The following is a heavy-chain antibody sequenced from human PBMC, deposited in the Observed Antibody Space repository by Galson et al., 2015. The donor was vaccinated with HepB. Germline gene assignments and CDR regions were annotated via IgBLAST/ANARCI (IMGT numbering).Heavy chain of an antibody. Sequence: SLRLSCAASGFTFSSYSMHWVRQAPGKGLEWVAVISYDGSNKYYADSVKGRFTISRDNSKNTLYLQMNSLRAEDTAVYYCAKDGHSSLYYWGQGTLVTVSS. D-gene: IGHD6-13*01. CDR3: AKDGHSSLYY. CDR1: GFTFSSYS. CDR2: ISYDGSNK. J-gene: IGHJ4*02. V-gene: IGHV3-30*18.